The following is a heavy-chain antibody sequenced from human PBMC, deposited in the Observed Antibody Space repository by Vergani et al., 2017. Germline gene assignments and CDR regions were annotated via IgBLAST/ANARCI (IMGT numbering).Heavy chain of an antibody. D-gene: IGHD2/OR15-2a*01. J-gene: IGHJ6*02. CDR2: IYPGDSDT. CDR3: ARFFGDRPNSLYYGMDV. Sequence: EVQLVQSGAEVKKPGESLKISCKGSGYSFTSYWIGWVRQMPGKGLEWMGIIYPGDSDTRYSPSVQGQVPIPADKSIRTAYLQWSSLKATDTAMYYCARFFGDRPNSLYYGMDVWGQGTTVTVSS. CDR1: GYSFTSYW. V-gene: IGHV5-51*01.